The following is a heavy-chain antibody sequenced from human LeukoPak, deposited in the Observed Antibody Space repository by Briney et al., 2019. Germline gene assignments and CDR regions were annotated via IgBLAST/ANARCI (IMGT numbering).Heavy chain of an antibody. D-gene: IGHD4-11*01. J-gene: IGHJ6*02. CDR2: ISSSGSTI. CDR3: ARAQSFYYYGMDV. Sequence: NPGGSLRLSCAASGFTFSSHEMNWVRQAPGKGLEWVSYISSSGSTIYYADSVKGRFTISRDNAKNSLYLQMNSLRAEDTAVYYCARAQSFYYYGMDVWGQGTTVTVSS. V-gene: IGHV3-48*03. CDR1: GFTFSSHE.